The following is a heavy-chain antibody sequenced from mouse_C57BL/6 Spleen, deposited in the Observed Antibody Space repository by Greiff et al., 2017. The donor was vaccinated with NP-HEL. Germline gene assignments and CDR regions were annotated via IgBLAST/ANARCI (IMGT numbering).Heavy chain of an antibody. Sequence: VQLQQSGAELVKPGASVKISCKASGYAFSSYWLNWVKQRPGKGLEWIGQIYPGDGDTNYNGKFKSKATLTADKSSSTAYMQLCSLTSEDSAVYFSARRITPVVAGAMDYWGQGTSVTVSS. J-gene: IGHJ4*01. V-gene: IGHV1-80*01. CDR2: IYPGDGDT. CDR1: GYAFSSYW. CDR3: ARRITPVVAGAMDY. D-gene: IGHD1-1*01.